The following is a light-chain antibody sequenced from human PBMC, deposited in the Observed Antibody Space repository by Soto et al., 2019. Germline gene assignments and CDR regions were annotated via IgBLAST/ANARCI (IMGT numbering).Light chain of an antibody. CDR3: QQYNNWPWT. J-gene: IGKJ1*01. CDR1: QSISDT. V-gene: IGKV3-15*01. CDR2: GAS. Sequence: IVMTQSPAPLSVSLGGGATLSCRASQSISDTLPWYQQKPGQAPRLLIHGASTRATGFPARFSGSGSGTDFTLTISSLQSEDFAVYYCQQYNNWPWTLGQGTKVDI.